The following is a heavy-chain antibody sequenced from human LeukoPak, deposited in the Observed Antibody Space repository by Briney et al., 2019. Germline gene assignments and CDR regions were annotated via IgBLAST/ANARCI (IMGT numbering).Heavy chain of an antibody. Sequence: ASVKVSCKASGYTFTSYDINWVRQATGQGLEWMGWMNPNSGNTGYAQKFQGRVTMTRNTSISTAYMELSSLRSEDTAVYYCATLRFLEWLNYYYYYMDVWGKGTTVTVSS. J-gene: IGHJ6*03. D-gene: IGHD3-3*01. CDR3: ATLRFLEWLNYYYYYMDV. V-gene: IGHV1-8*01. CDR2: MNPNSGNT. CDR1: GYTFTSYD.